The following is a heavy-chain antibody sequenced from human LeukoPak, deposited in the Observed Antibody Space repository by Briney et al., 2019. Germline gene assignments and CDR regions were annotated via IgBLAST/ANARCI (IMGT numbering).Heavy chain of an antibody. CDR1: GDSISNLF. Sequence: SETLSLTCTVSGDSISNLFWSWIRQPPGQGLEWIGYFYYNGRSNFNPSLKSRVTISVGTSKNQFSLNLSSVTAADTAVYYCARGRYYYQMDVWGKGTTVTVSS. CDR2: FYYNGRS. CDR3: ARGRYYYQMDV. J-gene: IGHJ6*03. V-gene: IGHV4-59*01.